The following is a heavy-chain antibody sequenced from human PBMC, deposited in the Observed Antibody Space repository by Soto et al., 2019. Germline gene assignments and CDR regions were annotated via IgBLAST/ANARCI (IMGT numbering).Heavy chain of an antibody. D-gene: IGHD4-17*01. CDR3: SKDMKWGGMTTIHYFDS. Sequence: GGSLRLSCAASGFTVDDYAMHWVRQAPGKGLEWVSGISWNSETIDYADSVKVRFTISRDNAKSSLFLQMNSLRPDDTALYFCSKDMKWGGMTTIHYFDSWGQGTLVTVSS. CDR2: ISWNSETI. V-gene: IGHV3-9*01. CDR1: GFTVDDYA. J-gene: IGHJ4*02.